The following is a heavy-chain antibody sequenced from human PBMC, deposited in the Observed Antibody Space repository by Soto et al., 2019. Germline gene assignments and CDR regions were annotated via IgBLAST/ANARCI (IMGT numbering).Heavy chain of an antibody. CDR3: TTLAGGYYRPNYYYYYMDV. D-gene: IGHD3-3*01. CDR1: GFTFSNAW. Sequence: GGSLRLSCAASGFTFSNAWMSWVRQAPGKGLEWVGRIKSKTDGGTTDYAAPVKGRFTISRDDSKNTLYLQMNSLKTEDTAVYYCTTLAGGYYRPNYYYYYMDVWGKGTTVTVSS. V-gene: IGHV3-15*01. CDR2: IKSKTDGGTT. J-gene: IGHJ6*03.